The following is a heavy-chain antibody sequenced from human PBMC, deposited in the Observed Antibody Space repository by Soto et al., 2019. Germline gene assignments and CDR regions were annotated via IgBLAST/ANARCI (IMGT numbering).Heavy chain of an antibody. V-gene: IGHV1-58*02. CDR3: AKNGQPPYYYYGMDV. Sequence: GASVKVSCKASGFTFTSSAMQWVRQARGQRLEWIGWIVVGSGNTNYAQKFQGRVTMTVDTSTTTAYMELRSLTSDDRAVYYCAKNGQPPYYYYGMDVWGQGTTVTVS. CDR1: GFTFTSSA. D-gene: IGHD2-8*01. CDR2: IVVGSGNT. J-gene: IGHJ6*02.